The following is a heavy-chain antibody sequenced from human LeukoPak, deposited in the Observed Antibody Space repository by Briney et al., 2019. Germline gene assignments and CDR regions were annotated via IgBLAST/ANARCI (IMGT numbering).Heavy chain of an antibody. CDR3: AKRVHYDSSAAYFDC. V-gene: IGHV3-23*01. CDR1: GFTFSNYA. CDR2: ISDSGGDT. Sequence: GGSLRLSCAAPGFTFSNYAMSWVRQPPGKGLEWVSSISDSGGDTYYADSVKGRFTISRDNSTNTLYLQMNSLRVEDTAEYYCAKRVHYDSSAAYFDCWGQGTLVTVSS. D-gene: IGHD3-22*01. J-gene: IGHJ4*02.